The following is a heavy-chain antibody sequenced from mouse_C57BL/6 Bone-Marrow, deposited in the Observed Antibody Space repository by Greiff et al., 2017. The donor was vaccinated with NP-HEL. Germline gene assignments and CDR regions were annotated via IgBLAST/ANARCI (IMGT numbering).Heavy chain of an antibody. V-gene: IGHV1-81*01. J-gene: IGHJ3*01. CDR3: ARKNTTPFAY. CDR1: GYTFTSYG. Sequence: QVHLKQSGAELARPGASVKLSCKASGYTFTSYGISWVKQRTGQGLEWIGEIYPRSGNTYYNEKFKGKATLTADKSSSTAYMELRSLTSEDSAVYFCARKNTTPFAYWGQGTLVTVSA. CDR2: IYPRSGNT. D-gene: IGHD1-1*01.